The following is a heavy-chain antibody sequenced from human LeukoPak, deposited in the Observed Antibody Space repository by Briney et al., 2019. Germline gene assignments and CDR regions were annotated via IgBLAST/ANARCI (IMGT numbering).Heavy chain of an antibody. CDR3: ARDTLREMATITSYYYYYMDV. V-gene: IGHV1-18*01. D-gene: IGHD5-24*01. J-gene: IGHJ6*03. CDR1: GYTFTSYG. CDR2: ISAYNGNT. Sequence: GASVKVSCKASGYTFTSYGISWVRQAPGQGLAWIGWISAYNGNTNYAQKLQGRVTMTTHTSTSTDYMELRSLRSDDTAVYYCARDTLREMATITSYYYYYMDVWGKGTTVTVSS.